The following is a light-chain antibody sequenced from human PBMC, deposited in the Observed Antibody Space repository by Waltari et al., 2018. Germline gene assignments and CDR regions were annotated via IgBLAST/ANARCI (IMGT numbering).Light chain of an antibody. V-gene: IGKV3-20*01. CDR3: QQYDISPLT. CDR1: QTVRTTY. J-gene: IGKJ4*01. CDR2: GSS. Sequence: EIVLTQSPGTLSLSPGERATLSCRASQTVRTTYLAWYQPKPGQAPTLLIHGSSSRATGVPDRFSGSGSGTDFSLTISSLEPEDFVVYYCQQYDISPLTFGGGTKVEIK.